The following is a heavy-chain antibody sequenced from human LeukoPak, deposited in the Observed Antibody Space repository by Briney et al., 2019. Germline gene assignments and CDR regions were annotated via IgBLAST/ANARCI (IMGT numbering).Heavy chain of an antibody. D-gene: IGHD3-3*01. CDR2: INPSGGST. V-gene: IGHV1-46*01. J-gene: IGHJ6*02. CDR1: GYTFTSYG. Sequence: ASVKVSCKASGYTFTSYGISWVRQAPGQGLEWMGIINPSGGSTSYAQKFQGRVTMTRDTSTSTVYMELSSLRSEDTAVYYCARDLRNYDFWSGYYPYGMDVWGQGTTVTVSS. CDR3: ARDLRNYDFWSGYYPYGMDV.